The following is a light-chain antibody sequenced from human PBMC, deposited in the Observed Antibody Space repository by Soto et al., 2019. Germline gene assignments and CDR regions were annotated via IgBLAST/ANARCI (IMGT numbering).Light chain of an antibody. Sequence: EILMTQSPATLSVSPGERATLSCRASQSINDNLAWFQQKPGQAPRLLVYGAANRAAGVPATFSGSGSGTEFTLTISSLQSEDFAVYFCQQYDDWPFTFGPGTKVDIK. CDR1: QSINDN. CDR2: GAA. CDR3: QQYDDWPFT. V-gene: IGKV3-15*01. J-gene: IGKJ3*01.